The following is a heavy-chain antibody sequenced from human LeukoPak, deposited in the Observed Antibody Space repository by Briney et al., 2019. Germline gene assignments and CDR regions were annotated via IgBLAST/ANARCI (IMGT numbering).Heavy chain of an antibody. J-gene: IGHJ5*02. CDR3: ARDTMVRGGSWFDP. CDR2: IYYSGST. V-gene: IGHV4-39*07. D-gene: IGHD3-10*01. CDR1: GGSLSSSSYY. Sequence: SETLSLTCTVSGGSLSSSSYYWGWIRQPPGKGLEWIGSIYYSGSTYYNPSLKSRVTISVDTSKNQFSLKLSSVTAADTAVYYCARDTMVRGGSWFDPWGQGTLVTVSS.